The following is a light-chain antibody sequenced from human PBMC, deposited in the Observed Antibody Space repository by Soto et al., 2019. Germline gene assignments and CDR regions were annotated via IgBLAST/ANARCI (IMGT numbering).Light chain of an antibody. CDR1: QSINNY. J-gene: IGKJ2*01. Sequence: DIQMTQSPSSLSASVGDRVTLTCRASQSINNYLNWYQQKPGKAPQLLMYAASHLRSRLPSRFSGSRSGTDFTLTISNLQPEDFATYYCQQSYSSPPTFGQGTKLDIK. CDR2: AAS. V-gene: IGKV1-39*01. CDR3: QQSYSSPPT.